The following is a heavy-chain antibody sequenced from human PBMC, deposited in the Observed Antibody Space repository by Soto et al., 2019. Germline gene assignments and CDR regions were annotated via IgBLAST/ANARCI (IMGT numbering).Heavy chain of an antibody. CDR1: RFTLSAYW. V-gene: IGHV3-7*05. D-gene: IGHD6-13*01. CDR2: INRDGSKK. Sequence: EVQLEESGGDLVQPGGSLRLSCAASRFTLSAYWMTWVRQAPGKGLEWVANINRDGSKKSYLDSVRGRFTISRDNVGNSLYLHMDSQRADDTALYYCARDVSPGSSSVYLDAFDIWGQGTMVTVSS. CDR3: ARDVSPGSSSVYLDAFDI. J-gene: IGHJ3*02.